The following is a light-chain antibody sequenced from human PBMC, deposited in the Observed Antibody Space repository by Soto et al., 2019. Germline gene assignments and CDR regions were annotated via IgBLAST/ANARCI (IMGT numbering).Light chain of an antibody. CDR1: SSNIGRNP. CDR2: TNN. J-gene: IGLJ2*01. Sequence: QSVLTQPPSASGTPGQRVTISCSGGSSNIGRNPVNWYLQLPGTAPKLLIYTNNQRPSGVPDRVSASKSGTSASLTISGLQSEDEADYYCATWYDSLDGMVFGGGTKLPVL. V-gene: IGLV1-44*01. CDR3: ATWYDSLDGMV.